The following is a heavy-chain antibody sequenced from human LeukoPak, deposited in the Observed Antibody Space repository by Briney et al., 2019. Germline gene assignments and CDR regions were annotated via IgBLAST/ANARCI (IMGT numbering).Heavy chain of an antibody. D-gene: IGHD3-22*01. V-gene: IGHV4-59*12. CDR1: GGSISSYY. J-gene: IGHJ4*02. CDR2: IYYSGST. CDR3: ARMNYYDSSGYHDY. Sequence: PLETLSLTCTVSGGSISSYYWSWIRQPPGKGLEWIGYIYYSGSTNYNPSLKSRVTISVDTSKNQFSLKLSSVTAADTAVYYCARMNYYDSSGYHDYWGQGTLVTVSS.